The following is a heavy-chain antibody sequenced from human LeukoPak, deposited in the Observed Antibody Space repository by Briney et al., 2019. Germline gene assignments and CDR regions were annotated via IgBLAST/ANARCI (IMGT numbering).Heavy chain of an antibody. CDR2: ISLRGLT. CDR3: ARVGYSSGWSHFDL. CDR1: GGSISGTNW. D-gene: IGHD6-19*01. Sequence: PSGTLSLTCGVSGGSISGTNWWSWVRQPPGQGLEWIGEISLRGLTNYNPSLRSRLTVSLDESKNQVSLNLTSVTAADTAVYYCARVGYSSGWSHFDLWGRGTLVTVSS. J-gene: IGHJ2*01. V-gene: IGHV4-4*02.